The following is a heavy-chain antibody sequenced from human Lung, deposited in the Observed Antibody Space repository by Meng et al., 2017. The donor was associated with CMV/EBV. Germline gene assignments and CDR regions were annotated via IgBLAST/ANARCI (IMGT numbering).Heavy chain of an antibody. D-gene: IGHD3-22*01. J-gene: IGHJ4*02. Sequence: GGTLRLXCAASGFTFSSYWMHWVRQAPGKGLVWVSRINSDGSSTSYADSVKGRFTISRDNAKNTLYLQMNRLRAEDAAMYYCARDHYYDSSGLDYWGQGTXVTVSS. CDR2: INSDGSST. CDR1: GFTFSSYW. CDR3: ARDHYYDSSGLDY. V-gene: IGHV3-74*01.